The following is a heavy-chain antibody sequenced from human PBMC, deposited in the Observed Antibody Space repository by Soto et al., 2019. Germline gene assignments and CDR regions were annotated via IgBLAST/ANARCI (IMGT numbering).Heavy chain of an antibody. D-gene: IGHD3-16*01. Sequence: QVQLVQSGAEVKNPGASVKVSCKASGYTFTRYGIGWARQAPGQGLEWMGWINTYNGKTNYAKNVQGRVTLTTDTSTSTADMVLRSLRSNDTAIYYCAMVDVYVTPSPQHVWGQGTTVIVSS. V-gene: IGHV1-18*01. J-gene: IGHJ6*02. CDR1: GYTFTRYG. CDR2: INTYNGKT. CDR3: AMVDVYVTPSPQHV.